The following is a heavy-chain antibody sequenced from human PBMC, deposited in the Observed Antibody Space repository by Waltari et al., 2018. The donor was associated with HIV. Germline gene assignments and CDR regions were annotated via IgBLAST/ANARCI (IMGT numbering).Heavy chain of an antibody. CDR1: GGSINSSFNY. V-gene: IGHV4-39*01. J-gene: IGHJ4*02. Sequence: QLQLQQSGPGLLKPSETLSLTCSVSGGSINSSFNYWGWIRQTPGRGLEWIGTNYYSGSTYYNPSLQSRVTISVDTSKNQFSLKLNSVTAADTAVYYCARQNGYFDLWGQGTLVTVS. D-gene: IGHD2-8*01. CDR2: NYYSGST. CDR3: ARQNGYFDL.